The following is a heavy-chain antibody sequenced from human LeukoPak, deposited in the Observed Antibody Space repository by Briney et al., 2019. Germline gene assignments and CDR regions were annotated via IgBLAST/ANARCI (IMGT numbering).Heavy chain of an antibody. CDR2: IYYSGST. D-gene: IGHD4-17*01. J-gene: IGHJ3*02. CDR3: ARDGGTATTKAFDI. Sequence: SETLSLTCTVSGGSISSYYWSWIRQPPGKGLEWTGYIYYSGSTTYNPSLKSRVTMAVDTSKNQFSLKVYSVTAADTAVYYCARDGGTATTKAFDIWGQGTMVTVSS. V-gene: IGHV4-59*12. CDR1: GGSISSYY.